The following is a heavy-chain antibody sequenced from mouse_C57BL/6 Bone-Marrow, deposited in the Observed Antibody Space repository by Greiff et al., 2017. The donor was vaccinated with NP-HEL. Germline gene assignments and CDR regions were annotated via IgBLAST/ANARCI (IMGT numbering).Heavy chain of an antibody. J-gene: IGHJ1*03. CDR2: IYPSDSET. CDR3: ARRGYYYGSSLWYFDV. D-gene: IGHD1-1*01. V-gene: IGHV1-61*01. Sequence: QVQLQQPGAELVRPGSSVKLSCKASGYTFTSYWMDWVKQRPGQGLEWIGNIYPSDSETHYNQKFKDKATLTVDKSSSTAYMQLSSLTSDDSAVYYCARRGYYYGSSLWYFDVWGTGTTVTVSS. CDR1: GYTFTSYW.